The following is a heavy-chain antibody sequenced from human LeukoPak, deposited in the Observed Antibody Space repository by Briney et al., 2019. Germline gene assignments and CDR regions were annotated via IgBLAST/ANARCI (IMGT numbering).Heavy chain of an antibody. D-gene: IGHD1-26*01. Sequence: GGSLRLSCAASGFTFRSAWMHWVRQAPGKGLVWVSRIRGDGGDANYADFVKGRYTISRDNAKSTLYLQMNGLGVEDTAVYYCASKGSSGSYYYWGQGTLVTVSS. CDR1: GFTFRSAW. J-gene: IGHJ4*02. V-gene: IGHV3-74*01. CDR2: IRGDGGDA. CDR3: ASKGSSGSYYY.